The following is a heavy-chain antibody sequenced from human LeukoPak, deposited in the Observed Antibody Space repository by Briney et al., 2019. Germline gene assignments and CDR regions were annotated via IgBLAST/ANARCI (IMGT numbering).Heavy chain of an antibody. V-gene: IGHV1-18*01. J-gene: IGHJ3*02. CDR3: ARDESSSWLDAFDI. Sequence: ASVKVSCKASGGTFSSYAISWVRQAPGQGLEWMGWISAYNGNTNYAQKLQGRVTMTTDTSTSTAYMELRSLRSDDTAVYYCARDESSSWLDAFDIWGQGTMVTVSS. CDR1: GGTFSSYA. D-gene: IGHD6-13*01. CDR2: ISAYNGNT.